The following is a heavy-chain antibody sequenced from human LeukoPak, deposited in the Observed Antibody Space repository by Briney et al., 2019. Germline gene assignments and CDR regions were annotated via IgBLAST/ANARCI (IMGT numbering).Heavy chain of an antibody. J-gene: IGHJ4*02. D-gene: IGHD3-22*01. V-gene: IGHV4-59*01. Sequence: SETLSLTCTVSGVSISSYYWSWIRQPPGKGLEWIGYIYYSGSTNYNPSLKSRVTISVDTSKNQFSLKLSSVTAADTAVYYCARIYYYDSSGSVFDYWGQGTLVTVSS. CDR2: IYYSGST. CDR1: GVSISSYY. CDR3: ARIYYYDSSGSVFDY.